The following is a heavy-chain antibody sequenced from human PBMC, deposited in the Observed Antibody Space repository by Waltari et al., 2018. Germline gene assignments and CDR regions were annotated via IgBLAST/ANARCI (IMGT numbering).Heavy chain of an antibody. V-gene: IGHV4-39*07. CDR1: GGSISSSSYY. Sequence: QLQLQESGPGLVKPSETLSLTCPVSGGSISSSSYYWGWIRQPPGKGLEWIGSIYYSGSTYYNPSLKSRVTISVDTSKNQFSLKLSSVTAADTAVYYCARRFPMKWFDPWGQGTLVTVSS. CDR3: ARRFPMKWFDP. D-gene: IGHD3-22*01. CDR2: IYYSGST. J-gene: IGHJ5*02.